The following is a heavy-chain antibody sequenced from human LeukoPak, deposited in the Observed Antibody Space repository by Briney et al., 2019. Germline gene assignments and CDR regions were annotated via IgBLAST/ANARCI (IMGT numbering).Heavy chain of an antibody. D-gene: IGHD4-23*01. J-gene: IGHJ4*02. CDR3: TTDFRDQVNF. CDR1: GFTFSNAW. Sequence: GGSLRLSCAASGFTFSNAWMSWVRQAPGKGLEWVGRIKSNTDGGTTDYAAPVKGRFTISRDDSKNTLYLQMNSLKTEDTAVYYCTTDFRDQVNFWGQGTLVTVSS. V-gene: IGHV3-15*01. CDR2: IKSNTDGGTT.